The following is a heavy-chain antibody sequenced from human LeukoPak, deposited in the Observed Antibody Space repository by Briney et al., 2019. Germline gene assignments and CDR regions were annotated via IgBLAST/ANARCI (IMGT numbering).Heavy chain of an antibody. V-gene: IGHV3-30*18. Sequence: GGSLRLSCAASGFTFSSYGMHWVRQAPGKGLEWVAVISYDGSNKYYADSVKGRFTISKDNAKNTVYLQMNSLRAEDTAVYYCAKFPLNPYYYDSSGPDYWGQGTLVTVSS. CDR3: AKFPLNPYYYDSSGPDY. CDR2: ISYDGSNK. J-gene: IGHJ4*02. D-gene: IGHD3-22*01. CDR1: GFTFSSYG.